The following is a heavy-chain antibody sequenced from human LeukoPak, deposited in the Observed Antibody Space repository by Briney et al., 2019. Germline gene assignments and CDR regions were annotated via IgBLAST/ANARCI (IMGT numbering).Heavy chain of an antibody. D-gene: IGHD5-18*01. CDR3: ARDYSYPNY. CDR1: GASISAYH. Sequence: PSETLSLTCSVSGASISAYHWSWIRQPAGKGLEWIGRIYSSGRTNYIPSLKSQLTMSVDTSKNQFSLKLNSVTAADTAVYYCARDYSYPNYWGQGTLVTVSS. CDR2: IYSSGRT. J-gene: IGHJ4*02. V-gene: IGHV4-4*07.